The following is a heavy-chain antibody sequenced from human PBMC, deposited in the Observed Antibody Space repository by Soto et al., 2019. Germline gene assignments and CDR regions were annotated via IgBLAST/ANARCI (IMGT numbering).Heavy chain of an antibody. Sequence: QVQLVQSGAEVKKPGASVKVSCKVSGYTLTELSMHWVRQAPGKGLEWMGGFDPEDGETIYAQKFQGRVTMTEDTSTDTAYMELSSLRSEATAVYYCATALHYYGSGSYYLHGGWFDPWGQGTLVTVSS. D-gene: IGHD3-10*01. J-gene: IGHJ5*02. CDR3: ATALHYYGSGSYYLHGGWFDP. CDR2: FDPEDGET. V-gene: IGHV1-24*01. CDR1: GYTLTELS.